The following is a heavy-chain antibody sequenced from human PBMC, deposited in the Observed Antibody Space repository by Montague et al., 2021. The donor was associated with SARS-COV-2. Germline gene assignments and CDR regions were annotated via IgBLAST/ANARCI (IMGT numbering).Heavy chain of an antibody. Sequence: SLRLSCAASGFPFGDYAMHLFRQAPVKGLEWVSGISWNSGSIGYADSVKGRFTISRDNAKNSLYLQMNSLRAEDTALYYCAKDSYYDFWSGYSPGENWFDPWGQGTLVTVSS. J-gene: IGHJ5*02. V-gene: IGHV3-9*01. D-gene: IGHD3-3*01. CDR2: ISWNSGSI. CDR3: AKDSYYDFWSGYSPGENWFDP. CDR1: GFPFGDYA.